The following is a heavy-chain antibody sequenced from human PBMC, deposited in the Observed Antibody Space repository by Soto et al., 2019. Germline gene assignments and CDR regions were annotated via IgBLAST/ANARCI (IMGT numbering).Heavy chain of an antibody. CDR2: ISYDGSNK. CDR3: ARESDIVATNPTFDY. V-gene: IGHV3-30-3*01. D-gene: IGHD5-12*01. Sequence: VQLVESGGGVVQPGRSLRLSCAASGFTFSSYAMHWVRQAPGKGLEWVAVISYDGSNKYYADSVKGRFTISRDNSKNTLYLQMNSLRAEDTAVYYCARESDIVATNPTFDYWGQGTLVTVSS. CDR1: GFTFSSYA. J-gene: IGHJ4*02.